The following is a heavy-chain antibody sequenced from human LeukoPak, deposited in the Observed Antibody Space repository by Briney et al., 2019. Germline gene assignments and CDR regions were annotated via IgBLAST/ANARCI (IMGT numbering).Heavy chain of an antibody. V-gene: IGHV3-23*01. CDR2: VTGPADTT. J-gene: IGHJ4*02. Sequence: GGSLRLSCAASGFTVSNYAMNWVRQAPGKGLEWVAAVTGPADTTYYAESVKGRFTISRDSFKATVYLQMNRLGAEDTALYYCAKGAAIDHWGQGTLVTVSS. CDR1: GFTVSNYA. CDR3: AKGAAIDH. D-gene: IGHD5-24*01.